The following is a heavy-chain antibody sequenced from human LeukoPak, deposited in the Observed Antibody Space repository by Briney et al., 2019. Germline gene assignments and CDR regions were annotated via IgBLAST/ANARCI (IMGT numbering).Heavy chain of an antibody. CDR2: INAGNGNT. Sequence: ASVKVSRKASGYTFTSYAMHWVRQAPGQRPEWMGWINAGNGNTKYSQKFQGRVTITRDTSASTAYMELSSLRSEDTAVYYCARGTPYSANDYWGQGTLVTVSS. D-gene: IGHD5-12*01. V-gene: IGHV1-3*01. J-gene: IGHJ4*02. CDR3: ARGTPYSANDY. CDR1: GYTFTSYA.